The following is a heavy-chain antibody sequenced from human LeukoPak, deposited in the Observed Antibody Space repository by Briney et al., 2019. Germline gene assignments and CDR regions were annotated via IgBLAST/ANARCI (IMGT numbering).Heavy chain of an antibody. CDR3: ARAAGGGYFDF. D-gene: IGHD6-13*01. Sequence: ASVKVSCKASGYTFTSYDISWVRQAPGQGLEWMGWISAYNSNTNYAQNLQGRVTMTTDTSTSTVYLDLRSLRSDDTAVYYCARAAGGGYFDFWGQGTLVTVPS. J-gene: IGHJ4*02. CDR1: GYTFTSYD. V-gene: IGHV1-18*01. CDR2: ISAYNSNT.